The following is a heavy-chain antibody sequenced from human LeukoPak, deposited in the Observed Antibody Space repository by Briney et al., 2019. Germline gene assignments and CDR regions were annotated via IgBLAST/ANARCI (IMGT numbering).Heavy chain of an antibody. CDR3: AKDEYSSSWYSWFDP. V-gene: IGHV3-23*01. D-gene: IGHD6-13*01. J-gene: IGHJ5*02. CDR2: ISGSGGST. Sequence: GRSLRLSCAASGFTFDDYAMHWVRQAPGKGLEWVSAISGSGGSTYYADSVKGRFTISRDNSKNTLYLQMNSLRAEDTAVYYCAKDEYSSSWYSWFDPWGQGTLVTVSS. CDR1: GFTFDDYA.